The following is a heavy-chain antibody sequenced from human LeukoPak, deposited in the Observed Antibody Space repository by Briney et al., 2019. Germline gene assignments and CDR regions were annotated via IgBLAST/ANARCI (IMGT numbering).Heavy chain of an antibody. D-gene: IGHD3-10*01. CDR3: ARGPSYYGSGSYYNYKNYYGMDV. CDR1: GFTVSSNY. Sequence: GSLRLSCAASGFTVSSNYMSWIRQPPGKGLEWIGEINHSGSTNYNPSLKSRVTISVDTSKNQFSLKLSSVTAADTAVYYCARGPSYYGSGSYYNYKNYYGMDVWGQGTTVTVSS. J-gene: IGHJ6*02. CDR2: INHSGST. V-gene: IGHV4-34*01.